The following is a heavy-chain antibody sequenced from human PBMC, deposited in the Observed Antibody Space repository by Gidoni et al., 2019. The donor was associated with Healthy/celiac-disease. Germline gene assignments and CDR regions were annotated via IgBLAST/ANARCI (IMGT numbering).Heavy chain of an antibody. J-gene: IGHJ3*02. CDR1: GYTFTSYA. CDR2: INAGNGNT. D-gene: IGHD2-2*01. Sequence: QVQLVQSGAEVKKPAASVKVSCKASGYTFTSYAMHWVRQAPGQRLEWMGWINAGNGNTKYSQKFQGRVTITRDTSASTAYMELSSLRSEDTAVYYCARGSVRYCSSTSCPAAFDIWGQGTMVTVSS. CDR3: ARGSVRYCSSTSCPAAFDI. V-gene: IGHV1-3*01.